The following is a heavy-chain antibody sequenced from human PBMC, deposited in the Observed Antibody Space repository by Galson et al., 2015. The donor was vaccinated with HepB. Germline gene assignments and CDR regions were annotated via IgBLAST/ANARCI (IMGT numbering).Heavy chain of an antibody. J-gene: IGHJ4*02. D-gene: IGHD1-26*01. Sequence: SVKVSCKASGYTFTSYYMHWVRQAPGQGLEWMGIINPSGGSTSYAQKFQGRVTMTRDTSTSTVYMELCSLRSEDTAVYYCARVGGKVGFDYWGQGTLVTVSS. CDR3: ARVGGKVGFDY. CDR1: GYTFTSYY. CDR2: INPSGGST. V-gene: IGHV1-46*01.